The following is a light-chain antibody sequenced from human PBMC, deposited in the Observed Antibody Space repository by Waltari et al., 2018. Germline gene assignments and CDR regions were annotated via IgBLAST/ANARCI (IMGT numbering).Light chain of an antibody. CDR2: KDN. CDR1: ALPKQY. J-gene: IGLJ3*02. V-gene: IGLV3-25*03. CDR3: QSADSSGTWV. Sequence: SYELTQPPSVSVSPGQTARITCSGDALPKQYAHWYQQKPGQAPVMVIYKDNERHSGVPERFSGSSSGTTVTLTISGVQAEDEADYYCQSADSSGTWVFGGGTNLTVL.